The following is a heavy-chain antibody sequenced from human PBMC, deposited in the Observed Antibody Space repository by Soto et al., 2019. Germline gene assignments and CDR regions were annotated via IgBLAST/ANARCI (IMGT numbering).Heavy chain of an antibody. CDR1: GGTFSSYT. CDR2: IIPILGIA. D-gene: IGHD6-6*01. Sequence: GASVKVSCKASGGTFSSYTISWVRQAPGQGLEWMGRIIPILGIANYAQKFQGRVTITADKSTSTAYMELSRLRSDDTAVYYCARARRIAARVSSAQPYYYYYYGMDVWGQGTTVTVSS. V-gene: IGHV1-69*02. J-gene: IGHJ6*02. CDR3: ARARRIAARVSSAQPYYYYYYGMDV.